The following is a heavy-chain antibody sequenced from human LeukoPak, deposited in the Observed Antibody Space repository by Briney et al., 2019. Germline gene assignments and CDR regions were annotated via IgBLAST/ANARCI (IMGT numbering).Heavy chain of an antibody. CDR3: AKDRSRGASCDAFDI. V-gene: IGHV3-33*06. CDR2: IWYDGSNK. D-gene: IGHD3-10*01. Sequence: GGSLRLSCAASGFTFSSYGMHWVRQAPGKGLEWVAVIWYDGSNKYYADSVKGRFTISRDNSKNTLYLQMNSLRAEDTAVYYCAKDRSRGASCDAFDIWGQGTMVTVSS. J-gene: IGHJ3*02. CDR1: GFTFSSYG.